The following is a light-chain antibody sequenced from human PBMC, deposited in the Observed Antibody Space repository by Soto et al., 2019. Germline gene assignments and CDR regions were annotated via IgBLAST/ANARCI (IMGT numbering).Light chain of an antibody. CDR1: QSVSTR. CDR3: QQYNSYPWT. Sequence: DIQMTQSPSSLSASVGDRVTIICRASQSVSTRLAWYQQKPGKAPKVLIYKASTLKSGVPSRFSGSGSGTEFTLTISSLQPDDFATYYCQQYNSYPWTFGQGTKVDIK. J-gene: IGKJ1*01. CDR2: KAS. V-gene: IGKV1-5*03.